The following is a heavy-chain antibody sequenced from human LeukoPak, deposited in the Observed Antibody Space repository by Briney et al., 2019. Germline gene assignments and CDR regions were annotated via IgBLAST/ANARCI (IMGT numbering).Heavy chain of an antibody. CDR1: GYTFTSYA. D-gene: IGHD3-22*01. Sequence: ASVKVSCKASGYTFTSYAMHWVRQAPGQRLEWMGWINAGNGNTKYSQKFQGRVTITRDTSASTAYMELSSLRSDDTAVYYCARVQSSPAKYYYDSSGYGDYFDYWGQGTLVTVSS. CDR2: INAGNGNT. J-gene: IGHJ4*02. CDR3: ARVQSSPAKYYYDSSGYGDYFDY. V-gene: IGHV1-3*01.